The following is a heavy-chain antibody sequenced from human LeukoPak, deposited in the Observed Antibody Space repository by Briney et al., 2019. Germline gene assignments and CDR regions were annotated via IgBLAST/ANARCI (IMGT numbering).Heavy chain of an antibody. J-gene: IGHJ4*02. Sequence: ASVKVTCKASGYTFTGYYMRWVRQAPGQGLEWIGRFIPFSGTTDYAQKFQGRVTITMDESTAYMGLTSLRSEDTAVYYCARIQDSTHGLFDYWGQGTLVTVSS. D-gene: IGHD5-18*01. CDR3: ARIQDSTHGLFDY. V-gene: IGHV1-69*05. CDR2: FIPFSGTT. CDR1: GYTFTGYY.